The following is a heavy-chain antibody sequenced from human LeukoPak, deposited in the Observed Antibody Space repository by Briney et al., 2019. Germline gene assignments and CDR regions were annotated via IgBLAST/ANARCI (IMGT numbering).Heavy chain of an antibody. CDR2: IYLSGIT. V-gene: IGHV4-4*02. Sequence: SGTLSLTCAVSSGSISGDHWWTGVRQAPGKGLEWIGEIYLSGITNYNPSLRGRVTLSVDKSKDQLSLKLTSVTVADTAVYFCARGIRGISKHWGQGTLVTVSS. D-gene: IGHD3-10*01. CDR3: ARGIRGISKH. CDR1: SGSISGDHW. J-gene: IGHJ4*02.